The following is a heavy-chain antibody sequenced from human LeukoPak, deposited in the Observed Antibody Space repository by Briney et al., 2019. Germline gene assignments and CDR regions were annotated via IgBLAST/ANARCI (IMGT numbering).Heavy chain of an antibody. CDR3: ARGMGYSYGHPQGAFDI. D-gene: IGHD5-18*01. V-gene: IGHV1-18*01. J-gene: IGHJ3*02. CDR2: MSAYNGKT. Sequence: ASVNVSCKASGDSFTSYGFNWVRQAPGQGLEWMGWMSAYNGKTNYAHSLQGRVTVTADTSTSTAYMELRSLRSEDTAVYYCARGMGYSYGHPQGAFDIWGQGAMVTVSS. CDR1: GDSFTSYG.